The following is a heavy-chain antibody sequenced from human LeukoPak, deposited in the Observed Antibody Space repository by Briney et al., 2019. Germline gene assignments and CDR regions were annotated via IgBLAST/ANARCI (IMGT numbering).Heavy chain of an antibody. J-gene: IGHJ4*02. CDR3: ARLKGGASYCSRTSRLYYFDY. Sequence: PGGSLRLSCAASGFTFSSYAMSWVRQAPGKGLEWVSAITGSGDNTYYADSVKGRFTISRDNAKNTFYLQMNSPRAEDTAVYYCARLKGGASYCSRTSRLYYFDYWGQGTLVTVSS. D-gene: IGHD2-2*01. CDR2: ITGSGDNT. CDR1: GFTFSSYA. V-gene: IGHV3-23*01.